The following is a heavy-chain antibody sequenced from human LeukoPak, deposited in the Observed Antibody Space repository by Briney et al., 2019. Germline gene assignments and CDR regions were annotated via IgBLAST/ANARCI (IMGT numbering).Heavy chain of an antibody. J-gene: IGHJ4*02. Sequence: ASVKVSCKASGYTFTSYGISWVRQAPGQGLEWMGWISAYNGNTNYAQKLQGRVTMTTDTSTSTAYMELRNLRSDDTAVYYCARVPRYYYDSSGYAQDDYWGQGTLVTVSS. V-gene: IGHV1-18*01. D-gene: IGHD3-22*01. CDR1: GYTFTSYG. CDR3: ARVPRYYYDSSGYAQDDY. CDR2: ISAYNGNT.